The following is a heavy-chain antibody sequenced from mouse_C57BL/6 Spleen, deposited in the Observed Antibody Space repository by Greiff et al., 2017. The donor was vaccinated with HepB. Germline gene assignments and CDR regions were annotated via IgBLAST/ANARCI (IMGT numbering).Heavy chain of an antibody. V-gene: IGHV14-2*01. CDR3: ARDYYGSSWWHFDV. CDR1: GFNIKDYY. Sequence: EVQLQQSGAELVKPGASVKLSCTASGFNIKDYYMHWVKQRTEQGLEWIGRIDPEDGETKYATKFQGKATITADTSSNTAYLQLSSLTSEDAAVYYCARDYYGSSWWHFDVWGTGTTVTVSS. D-gene: IGHD1-1*01. CDR2: IDPEDGET. J-gene: IGHJ1*03.